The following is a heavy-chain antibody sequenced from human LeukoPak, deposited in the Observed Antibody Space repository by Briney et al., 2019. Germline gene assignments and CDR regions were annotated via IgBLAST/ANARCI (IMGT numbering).Heavy chain of an antibody. CDR3: AREGRTYYDFWSGYLYNWFDP. Sequence: GRSLRLSCAASGFTFSSYGMHWVRQAPGKGLEWVAVIWYDGSNKYYADSVKGRFTISRDNSKNTLYLQMNSLRAEDTAVYYCAREGRTYYDFWSGYLYNWFDPWGQGTLVIVSS. CDR1: GFTFSSYG. CDR2: IWYDGSNK. V-gene: IGHV3-33*01. J-gene: IGHJ5*02. D-gene: IGHD3-3*01.